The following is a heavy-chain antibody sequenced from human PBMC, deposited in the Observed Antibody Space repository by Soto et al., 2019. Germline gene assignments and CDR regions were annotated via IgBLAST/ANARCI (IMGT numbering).Heavy chain of an antibody. V-gene: IGHV5-10-1*01. CDR3: ARLNAFDI. CDR2: IHPSDSDT. CDR1: GYSFISFW. Sequence: GESLKISCKGSGYSFISFWINWVRQMPGKGPEWMGRIHPSDSDTDYSPSFQGHVTISADNSISTAYLQWSSLKASDTAMYYCARLNAFDIWGQGTMVTVSS. J-gene: IGHJ3*02.